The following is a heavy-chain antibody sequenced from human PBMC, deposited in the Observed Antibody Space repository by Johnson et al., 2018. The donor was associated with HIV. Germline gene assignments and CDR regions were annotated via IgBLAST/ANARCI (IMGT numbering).Heavy chain of an antibody. J-gene: IGHJ3*02. Sequence: QVQLVESGGGVVQPGRSLRLSCAASAFTFRSYSMHWVRQAPGKGLEWVAVISYDGSNKYYVASVKGRFTISRDNSKNTLYLQMNSLRAEDTAVYYCARGGNEIDAFDIWGQGTMVTVSS. D-gene: IGHD1-1*01. CDR3: ARGGNEIDAFDI. CDR1: AFTFRSYS. CDR2: ISYDGSNK. V-gene: IGHV3-30-3*01.